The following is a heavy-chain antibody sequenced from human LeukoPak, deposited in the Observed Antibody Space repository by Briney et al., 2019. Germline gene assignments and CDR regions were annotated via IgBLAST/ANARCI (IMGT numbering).Heavy chain of an antibody. Sequence: ASVKVSCKASGYTFSSYGISWVRQAPGQGLEWMGWISTHNGNTNYAQKVQGRVTMTTDTSTSTAYMELRSLRSDDTALYYCARGETYGSGSPPDYWGQGTLVTVSS. CDR3: ARGETYGSGSPPDY. J-gene: IGHJ4*02. D-gene: IGHD3-10*01. V-gene: IGHV1-18*01. CDR1: GYTFSSYG. CDR2: ISTHNGNT.